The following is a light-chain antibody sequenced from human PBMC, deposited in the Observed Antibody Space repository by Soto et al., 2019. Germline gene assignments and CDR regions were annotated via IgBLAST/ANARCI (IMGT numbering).Light chain of an antibody. CDR1: QSVSSN. CDR3: QQYNNWPRT. Sequence: EIVMTQSPATLSVSPGERATLSCRASQSVSSNLAWYQQKPGQAPRLLIYGASTRATGIPARFSGSGSGTEFPLTISSLQSEVFDVYYWQQYNNWPRTFGQGTKVDMK. CDR2: GAS. J-gene: IGKJ1*01. V-gene: IGKV3-15*01.